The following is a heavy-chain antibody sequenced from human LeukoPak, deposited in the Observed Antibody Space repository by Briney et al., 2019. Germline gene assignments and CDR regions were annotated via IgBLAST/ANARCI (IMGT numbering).Heavy chain of an antibody. CDR2: ISGSGGRT. D-gene: IGHD5-18*01. J-gene: IGHJ4*02. Sequence: GGTHTHSYADSRFTFSSYGMSGVRQAPATRLEGASAISGSGGRTYYADPVKGRFTISRDNSKNTLYLQMNSLRAADTAVYYCALGGLQLWLWGFDYWGQGTLVTVSA. V-gene: IGHV3-23*01. CDR3: ALGGLQLWLWGFDY. CDR1: RFTFSSYG.